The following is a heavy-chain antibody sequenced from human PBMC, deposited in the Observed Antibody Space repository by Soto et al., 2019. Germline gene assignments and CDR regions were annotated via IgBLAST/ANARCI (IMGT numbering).Heavy chain of an antibody. D-gene: IGHD3-10*01. CDR3: ATSYYYGSGSYFGWFDP. CDR2: ISAYNGNT. V-gene: IGHV1-18*01. J-gene: IGHJ5*02. CDR1: GYTFTSYG. Sequence: QVQLVQSGAEVKKPGASGKFSCKASGYTFTSYGISWVRQAPGQGLEWMGWISAYNGNTNYAQKLQGRVTMTTDTSTSTAYMELRSLRSDDTAVYYCATSYYYGSGSYFGWFDPWGQGTLVTVSS.